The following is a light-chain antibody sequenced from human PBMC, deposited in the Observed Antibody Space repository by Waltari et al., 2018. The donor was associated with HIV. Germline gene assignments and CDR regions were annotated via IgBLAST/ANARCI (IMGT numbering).Light chain of an antibody. Sequence: QSALPQPRSVSGSPGQSVTIPCTRTSSHFGGSMYVSWYQQHPAKAPNLMIDYVTKRPSGVPDRFSGSKSVNTASLTISGLEAEDEADYYCCSYAGSYTVVFGGGTKLTVL. CDR2: YVT. J-gene: IGLJ3*02. CDR3: CSYAGSYTVV. CDR1: SSHFGGSMY. V-gene: IGLV2-11*01.